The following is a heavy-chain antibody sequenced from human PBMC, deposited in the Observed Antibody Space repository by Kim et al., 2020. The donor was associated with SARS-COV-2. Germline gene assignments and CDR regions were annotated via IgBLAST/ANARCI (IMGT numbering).Heavy chain of an antibody. V-gene: IGHV3-11*06. CDR3: ARADIVVVVAATPLDY. J-gene: IGHJ4*02. Sequence: SVKGRFTISRDNAKNSLYLQMNSLRAEDTAVYYCARADIVVVVAATPLDYWGQGTLVTVSS. D-gene: IGHD2-15*01.